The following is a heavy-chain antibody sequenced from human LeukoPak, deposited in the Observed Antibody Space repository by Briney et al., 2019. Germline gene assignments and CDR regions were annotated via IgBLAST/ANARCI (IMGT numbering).Heavy chain of an antibody. D-gene: IGHD6-19*01. CDR3: AKDTDSSGWYMRGYYYFDY. CDR2: ISGSGGST. V-gene: IGHV3-23*01. J-gene: IGHJ4*02. Sequence: TGGSLRLSCAASGFTFSSYAMSWVRQAPGKGLEWVSAISGSGGSTYYADSVKGRFTISRDNSKNTLYLQMNSLRAEDTAVYYCAKDTDSSGWYMRGYYYFDYWGQGTLVTVSS. CDR1: GFTFSSYA.